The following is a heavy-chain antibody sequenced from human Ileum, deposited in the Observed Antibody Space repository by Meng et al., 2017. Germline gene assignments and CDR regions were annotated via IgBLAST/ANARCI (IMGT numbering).Heavy chain of an antibody. V-gene: IGHV1-18*01. CDR1: GYTFTSYG. D-gene: IGHD3-16*02. CDR2: ISVYNGHT. J-gene: IGHJ4*02. Sequence: QVHLLEPAAEVTKPGASVKPSCKTSGYTFTSYGVSWVRQAPGQGLEWMGWISVYNGHTNYAQKFQGRVTMTRNTSISTAYMELSSLRSEDTAVYYCARGRGLRLGELSLVCDNWGQGTLVTVSS. CDR3: ARGRGLRLGELSLVCDN.